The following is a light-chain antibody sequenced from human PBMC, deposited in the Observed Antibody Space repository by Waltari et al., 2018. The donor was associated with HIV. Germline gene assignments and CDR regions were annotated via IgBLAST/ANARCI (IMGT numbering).Light chain of an antibody. Sequence: QSALTQPPSASGSPGQSVTISSTGTSSDAGGYNYVPWYQQHPGKAPKLMIYEVTKRPSGVPYRFSGSKSGNTASLTVSGLQAEDEADYYCTSYGGTNNYVFGTGTKVTVL. CDR3: TSYGGTNNYV. V-gene: IGLV2-8*01. CDR1: SSDAGGYNY. J-gene: IGLJ1*01. CDR2: EVT.